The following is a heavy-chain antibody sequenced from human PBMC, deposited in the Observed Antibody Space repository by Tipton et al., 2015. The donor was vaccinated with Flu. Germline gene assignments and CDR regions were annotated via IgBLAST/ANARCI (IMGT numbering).Heavy chain of an antibody. J-gene: IGHJ4*02. V-gene: IGHV4-38-2*01. CDR3: ARHTGDSVRGVIDN. CDR1: GNSIGSPYY. Sequence: TLSLTCSVSGNSIGSPYYWGWIRQPPGKGLEWIGSVYHSGTTYYNPSLKSRVTISVDTSKNQFSLRLTSVTAADTAVFYCARHTGDSVRGVIDNWGQGALVTVSS. CDR2: VYHSGTT. D-gene: IGHD3-10*02.